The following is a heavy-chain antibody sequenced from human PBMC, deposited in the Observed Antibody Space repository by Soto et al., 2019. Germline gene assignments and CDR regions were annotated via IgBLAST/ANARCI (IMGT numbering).Heavy chain of an antibody. CDR1: GFTFSSYA. D-gene: IGHD1-26*01. CDR3: ARADTRELGATSGY. J-gene: IGHJ4*02. V-gene: IGHV3-30-3*01. CDR2: ISYDGSNK. Sequence: QVQLVESGGGVVQPGRSLRLSCAASGFTFSSYAMHWVRQAPGKGLEWVAVISYDGSNKYYADSVKGRFTISRDNSKNTRHLQMNSLRAEDTAVYYCARADTRELGATSGYWGQGTLVTVSS.